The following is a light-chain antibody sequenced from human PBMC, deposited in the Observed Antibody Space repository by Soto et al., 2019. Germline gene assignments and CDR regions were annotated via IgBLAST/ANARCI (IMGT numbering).Light chain of an antibody. V-gene: IGLV2-8*01. CDR2: EVS. Sequence: QSVLTQPPSVSEAPRQRVTISCTGTSSDVGGYNYVSWYQQHPGKAPKLMIYEVSKRPSGVPDRFSGSKSGNTASLTVSGLQAEDEADYYCSSYAGSNNLVFGGGTQLTVL. J-gene: IGLJ3*02. CDR3: SSYAGSNNLV. CDR1: SSDVGGYNY.